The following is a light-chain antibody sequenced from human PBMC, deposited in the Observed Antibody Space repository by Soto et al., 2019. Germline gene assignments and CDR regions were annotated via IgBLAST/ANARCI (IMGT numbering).Light chain of an antibody. V-gene: IGKV3-11*01. J-gene: IGKJ1*01. CDR1: QSVSTY. CDR2: DAS. CDR3: QQRSNWPVT. Sequence: EIVLTQSPATLSLSPGERATLSCWASQSVSTYLAWYQQKPGQAPRLLIYDASSRATGIPARFSGSGSGTEFPLTISSLEPEDFAVYYCQQRSNWPVTFGQGTRVEIK.